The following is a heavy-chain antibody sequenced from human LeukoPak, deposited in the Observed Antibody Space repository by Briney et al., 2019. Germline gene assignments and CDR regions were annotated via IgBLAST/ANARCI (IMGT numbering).Heavy chain of an antibody. Sequence: GGSLRLSCAASGFTVRTTYMNWVRQAPGKELEWVSVIYSGGTTYYADSVKGRFTISRDNSKNTLYLQMNSLRAEDTAVYYCARGAVVTATIYWGQGTLVTVSS. J-gene: IGHJ4*02. CDR3: ARGAVVTATIY. D-gene: IGHD2-21*02. V-gene: IGHV3-53*01. CDR2: IYSGGTT. CDR1: GFTVRTTY.